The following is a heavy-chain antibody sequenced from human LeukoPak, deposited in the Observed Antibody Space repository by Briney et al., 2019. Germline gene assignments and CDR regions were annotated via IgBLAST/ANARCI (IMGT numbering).Heavy chain of an antibody. CDR3: ARGQGTVNWFDP. D-gene: IGHD4-11*01. CDR1: GGTFSSYA. Sequence: GASVKVSCKASGGTFSSYAISWVRQAPGQGLEWMGWMNPNSGNTGYAQKFQGRVTITRNTSISTAYMELSSLRSEDTAVYYCARGQGTVNWFDPWGQGTLVTVSS. CDR2: MNPNSGNT. J-gene: IGHJ5*02. V-gene: IGHV1-8*03.